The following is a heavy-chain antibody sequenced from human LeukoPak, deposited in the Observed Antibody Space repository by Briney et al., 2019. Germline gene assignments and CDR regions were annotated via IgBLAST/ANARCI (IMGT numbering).Heavy chain of an antibody. J-gene: IGHJ3*02. CDR2: NRNRANSHTT. Sequence: PGGSLRLSCAASGFSLSDQFMDWVRQAPGKGLEWIGRNRNRANSHTTEYAASVKGRFTISRDDSGNLMYLQMNSLKIEDTAVYFCTRDGGNSGNTAFDIWGQGTEVTVSS. D-gene: IGHD3-16*01. CDR1: GFSLSDQF. V-gene: IGHV3-72*01. CDR3: TRDGGNSGNTAFDI.